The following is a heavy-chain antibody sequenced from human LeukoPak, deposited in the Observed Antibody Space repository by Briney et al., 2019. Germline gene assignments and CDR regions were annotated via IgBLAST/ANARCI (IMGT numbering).Heavy chain of an antibody. CDR1: GGSISSYY. V-gene: IGHV4-4*07. J-gene: IGHJ6*03. CDR3: ARSPNTADYYYYYMDV. Sequence: SETLSLTCTVSGGSISSYYWSWIRQPAGKGLEWIGRICTSGSTNYNPSLKSRVTMSVDTSKNQFSLKLSSVTAADTAVYYCARSPNTADYYYYYMDVWGKGTTVTVSS. CDR2: ICTSGST. D-gene: IGHD5-18*01.